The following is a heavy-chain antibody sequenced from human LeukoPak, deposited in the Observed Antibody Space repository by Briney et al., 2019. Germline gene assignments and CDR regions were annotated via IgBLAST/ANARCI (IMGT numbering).Heavy chain of an antibody. V-gene: IGHV6-1*01. J-gene: IGHJ6*03. CDR1: GDSVSSNSAA. CDR3: AGYYSMSV. Sequence: SQTLSLTCAISGDSVSSNSAAWNWISQSPSRGLEWLGRTYYRSKWYNEYSLSVRSRTTITADTSKNQFSLHLSSVTREDTAIYYCAGYYSMSVWGKGTTVTISS. CDR2: TYYRSKWYN.